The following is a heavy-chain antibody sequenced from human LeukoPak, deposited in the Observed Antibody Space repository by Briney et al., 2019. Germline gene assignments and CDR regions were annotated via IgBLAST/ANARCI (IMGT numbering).Heavy chain of an antibody. Sequence: SETLSLTCTVSGGSISSSSAYWGWIRQPPGKGLEWIGSIYYSKNTFYNPSLKSRVTISADTSKNQFSLTLGSVSATDTAVYYCVSPRGFSYGYFGYWGQGTLVTVSS. V-gene: IGHV4-39*01. J-gene: IGHJ4*02. D-gene: IGHD5-18*01. CDR2: IYYSKNT. CDR3: VSPRGFSYGYFGY. CDR1: GGSISSSSAY.